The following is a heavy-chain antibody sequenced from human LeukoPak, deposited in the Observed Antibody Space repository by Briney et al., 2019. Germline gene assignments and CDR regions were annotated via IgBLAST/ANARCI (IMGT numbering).Heavy chain of an antibody. J-gene: IGHJ3*02. CDR1: GGSISSYY. Sequence: SETLSLTCTVSGGSISSYYWSCIRQPPGKGLEWIGYIYYSGSTNYNPSLKSRVTISVDTSKNQFSLKLSSVTAADTAVYYCARVRGDYDSSTHDAFDIWGQGTMVTVSS. CDR3: ARVRGDYDSSTHDAFDI. CDR2: IYYSGST. V-gene: IGHV4-59*01. D-gene: IGHD3-22*01.